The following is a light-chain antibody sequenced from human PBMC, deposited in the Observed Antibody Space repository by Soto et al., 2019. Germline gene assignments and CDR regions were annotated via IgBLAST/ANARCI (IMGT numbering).Light chain of an antibody. Sequence: IHMTQSPSTLSGSVGDRFTITCLSIDSISDWLAWYQQTPGKAPKVIIYKASSLEYGVPSRFSGSGSGTEFTLTISSLQPDDFGTYYCQQYNSYWTFGQGTKVDIK. J-gene: IGKJ1*01. CDR1: DSISDW. V-gene: IGKV1-5*03. CDR3: QQYNSYWT. CDR2: KAS.